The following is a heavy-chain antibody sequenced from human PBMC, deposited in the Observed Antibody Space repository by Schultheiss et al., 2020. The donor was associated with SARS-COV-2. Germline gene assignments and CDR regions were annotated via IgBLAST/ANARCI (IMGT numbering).Heavy chain of an antibody. Sequence: LRLSCTVSGGSISSGGYYWSWIRQHPGKGLEWIGYIYYSGSTYYNPSLKSRVTISVDTSKNQFSLKLSSVTAADTAVYYCARAHSVVVAATHFDYWGQGTLVTVSS. J-gene: IGHJ4*02. V-gene: IGHV4-31*03. CDR2: IYYSGST. CDR1: GGSISSGGYY. D-gene: IGHD2-15*01. CDR3: ARAHSVVVAATHFDY.